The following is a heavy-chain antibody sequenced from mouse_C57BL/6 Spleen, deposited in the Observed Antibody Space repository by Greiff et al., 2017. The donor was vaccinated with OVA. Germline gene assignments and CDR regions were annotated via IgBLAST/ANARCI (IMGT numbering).Heavy chain of an antibody. CDR2: INYDGSST. Sequence: EVKLVESEGGLVQPGSSMKLSCTASGFTFSDYYMAWVRQVPEKGLEWVANINYDGSSTYYLDSLKSRFIISRDNAKNILYLQMSSLKAEDTATYYCAREGNYYAMDDWGQGTSVTVAS. V-gene: IGHV5-16*01. J-gene: IGHJ4*01. CDR3: AREGNYYAMDD. CDR1: GFTFSDYY.